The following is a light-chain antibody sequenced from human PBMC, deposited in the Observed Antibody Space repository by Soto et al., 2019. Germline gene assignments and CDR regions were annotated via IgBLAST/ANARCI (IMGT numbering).Light chain of an antibody. V-gene: IGKV1-5*01. CDR1: QSISSW. Sequence: DIQMTQSPSTLSASVGDRVTITCRVSQSISSWLAWYQQKPGKAPKLLIFDASSLESGTPSRFSGRRSGTQFTLTISSLQPEDFATYYCQQSYSSPPTFGQGTKVDIK. CDR3: QQSYSSPPT. CDR2: DAS. J-gene: IGKJ1*01.